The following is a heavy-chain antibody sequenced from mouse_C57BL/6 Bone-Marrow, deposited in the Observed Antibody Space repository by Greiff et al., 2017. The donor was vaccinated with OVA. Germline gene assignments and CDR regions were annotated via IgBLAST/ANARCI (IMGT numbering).Heavy chain of an antibody. D-gene: IGHD2-1*01. Sequence: QVQLQQSGPELVKPGASVKISCKASGYAFSSSWMNWVKQRPGKGLEWIGRIYPGDGDTNYNGKFKGKATLTADKSSSTAYMQLSSLTSDDSAVYFCARLLWDYWGQGTTLTVSS. CDR3: ARLLWDY. CDR2: IYPGDGDT. CDR1: GYAFSSSW. J-gene: IGHJ2*01. V-gene: IGHV1-82*01.